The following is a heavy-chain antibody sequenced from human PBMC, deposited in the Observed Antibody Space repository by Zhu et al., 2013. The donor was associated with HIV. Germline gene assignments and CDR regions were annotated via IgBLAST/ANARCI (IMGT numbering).Heavy chain of an antibody. D-gene: IGHD2-21*02. J-gene: IGHJ4*02. CDR1: GYTLTELS. Sequence: QVQLVQSGAEVRKPGASVRLSCKVSGYTLTELSMHWVRQAPGRGLEWVGGFDIEQGETIYAQKFQDRVTLTEDTSTNTVYMELKNLRPDDTAIYYCTRDRQRVTFDYWGQGTLVTVAS. CDR2: FDIEQGET. CDR3: TRDRQRVTFDY. V-gene: IGHV1-24*01.